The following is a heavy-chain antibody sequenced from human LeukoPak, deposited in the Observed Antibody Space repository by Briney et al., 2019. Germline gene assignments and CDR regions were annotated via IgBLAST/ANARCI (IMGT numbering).Heavy chain of an antibody. CDR2: ISYDGSNK. CDR1: GFTFSSYA. Sequence: GGSLRLSCAASGFTFSSYAMHGVRQAPGKALEGGAVISYDGSNKYYADSVKGRFTIYRDNSKNALYLQMNSLRAEDTAVYYCARDSMVRGVIITYWFDPWGQGTLVTVSS. J-gene: IGHJ5*02. CDR3: ARDSMVRGVIITYWFDP. V-gene: IGHV3-30*04. D-gene: IGHD3-10*01.